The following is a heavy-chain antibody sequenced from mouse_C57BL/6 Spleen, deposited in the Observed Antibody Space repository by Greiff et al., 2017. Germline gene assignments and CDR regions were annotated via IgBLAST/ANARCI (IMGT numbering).Heavy chain of an antibody. V-gene: IGHV5-16*01. CDR2: INYDGSST. CDR3: ARLRRYFDV. Sequence: EVKLVESEGGLVQPGSSMKLSCTASGFTFSDYYMAWVRQVPEKGLEWVANINYDGSSTYYLDSLKSRFIISRDNAKNILYLQMSSLKSEDTATYYCARLRRYFDVWGTGTTVTVSS. D-gene: IGHD2-12*01. CDR1: GFTFSDYY. J-gene: IGHJ1*03.